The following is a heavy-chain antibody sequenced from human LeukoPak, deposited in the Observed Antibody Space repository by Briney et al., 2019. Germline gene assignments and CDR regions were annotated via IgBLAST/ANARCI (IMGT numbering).Heavy chain of an antibody. D-gene: IGHD6-19*01. J-gene: IGHJ4*02. V-gene: IGHV1-18*01. CDR1: GYTFNSYG. CDR2: ISAYNGHT. Sequence: ASVKVSCKASGYTFNSYGISWVRQAPGQGLEWMGWISAYNGHTNYAQKFQGRVTMTTDTSTSTAYMDLRSLRSDDTAVYYCARFGSGWWYNDYWGQGTLVTVSS. CDR3: ARFGSGWWYNDY.